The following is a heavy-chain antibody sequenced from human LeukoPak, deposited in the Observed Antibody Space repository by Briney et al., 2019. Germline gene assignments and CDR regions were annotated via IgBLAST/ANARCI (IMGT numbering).Heavy chain of an antibody. CDR2: ISGSGGST. J-gene: IGHJ5*02. D-gene: IGHD5-12*01. Sequence: GGSLRLSCAASGFTFSSYAMSWVRQAPGKGLEWVSAISGSGGSTYYADSVKGRFTISRDNSKNTLYLQMNSLRAEDTAVYYCAKDRSGMWLRSYSWFDPWGQGTLVTVSS. CDR1: GFTFSSYA. CDR3: AKDRSGMWLRSYSWFDP. V-gene: IGHV3-23*01.